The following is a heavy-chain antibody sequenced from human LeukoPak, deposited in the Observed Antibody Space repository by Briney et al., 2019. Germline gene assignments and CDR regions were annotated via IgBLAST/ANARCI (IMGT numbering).Heavy chain of an antibody. J-gene: IGHJ5*02. CDR3: ARHQYCSSTSYYGTYNWFDP. V-gene: IGHV4-39*01. CDR2: IYYSGST. Sequence: SETLSLTCTVSGGSISSSSYYWDWIRQPPGKGLEWIGSIYYSGSTYYNPSLKSRVTISVDTSKNQFSLKLSSVTAADTAVYYCARHQYCSSTSYYGTYNWFDPWGQGTLVTVSS. D-gene: IGHD2-2*01. CDR1: GGSISSSSYY.